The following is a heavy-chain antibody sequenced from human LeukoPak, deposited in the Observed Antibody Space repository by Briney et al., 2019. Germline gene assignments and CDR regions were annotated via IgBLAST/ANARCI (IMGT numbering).Heavy chain of an antibody. CDR1: GYTFTGYY. CDR3: GKLGGMYLINHFDH. Sequence: ASVKVSCKASGYTFTGYYMHWVRQAPGQGLEWMGWINPNSGGTNYAQKFQGRVTMTRDTSISTAYMELSRLRSDDTAVYYCGKLGGMYLINHFDHWGQGTLVSVSS. J-gene: IGHJ4*02. CDR2: INPNSGGT. D-gene: IGHD1-26*01. V-gene: IGHV1-2*02.